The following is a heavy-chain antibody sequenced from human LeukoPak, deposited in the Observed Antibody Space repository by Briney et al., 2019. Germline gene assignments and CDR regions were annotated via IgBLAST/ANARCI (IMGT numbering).Heavy chain of an antibody. Sequence: KPSETLSLTCTVSGGSISSSSYYWGWIRQPPGKGLEWIGSIYYSGSTYYNPSLKSRVTISVDTSKNQFSLKLSSVTAADTAVYYCARTNRLTPTHAFDIWGQGTMVTVSS. D-gene: IGHD2-15*01. CDR3: ARTNRLTPTHAFDI. J-gene: IGHJ3*02. CDR2: IYYSGST. V-gene: IGHV4-39*07. CDR1: GGSISSSSYY.